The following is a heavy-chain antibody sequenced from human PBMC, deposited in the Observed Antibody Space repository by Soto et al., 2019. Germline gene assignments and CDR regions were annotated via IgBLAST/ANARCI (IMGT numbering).Heavy chain of an antibody. Sequence: PSETLSLTCTVSGGSISSGGYYWSWIRQHPGKGLEWIGYIYYSGSTYYNPSLQSRVTISVDTSKNQFSLKLSSVTAADTAVYYCARDGLNISAKNYYGMDVWGQGTTVTVS. CDR3: ARDGLNISAKNYYGMDV. CDR2: IYYSGST. D-gene: IGHD1-26*01. CDR1: GGSISSGGYY. V-gene: IGHV4-31*03. J-gene: IGHJ6*02.